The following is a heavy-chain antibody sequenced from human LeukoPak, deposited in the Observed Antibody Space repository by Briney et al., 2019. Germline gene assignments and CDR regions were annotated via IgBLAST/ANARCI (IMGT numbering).Heavy chain of an antibody. D-gene: IGHD3-16*01. V-gene: IGHV4-34*01. Sequence: PGGSLRLSCAASGFTFSSNAMSWVRQAPGKGLEWIGEINHSGSTNYNPSLKSRVTISVDTSKNQFSLKLSSVTAADTAVYYCARPLKYDCWGQGTLVTVSS. J-gene: IGHJ4*02. CDR3: ARPLKYDC. CDR2: INHSGST. CDR1: GFTFSSNA.